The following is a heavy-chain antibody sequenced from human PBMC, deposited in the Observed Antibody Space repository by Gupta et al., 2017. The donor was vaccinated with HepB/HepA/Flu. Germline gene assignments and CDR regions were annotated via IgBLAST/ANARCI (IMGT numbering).Heavy chain of an antibody. D-gene: IGHD1-26*01. CDR2: ISYDGSNK. CDR1: GFTFSSYG. Sequence: QVQLVESGGGVVQPGRSLRLSCAASGFTFSSYGTHWVRQAPGKGLEWVAVISYDGSNKYYADSVKGRFTISRDNSKNTLYLQMNSLRAEDTAVYYCAKGGSYYYPYYFDYWGQGTLVTVSS. J-gene: IGHJ4*02. CDR3: AKGGSYYYPYYFDY. V-gene: IGHV3-30*18.